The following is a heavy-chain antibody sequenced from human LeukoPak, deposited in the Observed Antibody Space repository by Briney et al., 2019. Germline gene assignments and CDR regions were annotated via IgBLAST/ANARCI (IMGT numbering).Heavy chain of an antibody. CDR1: GYSFSGLV. CDR2: INSGNGET. V-gene: IGHV1-3*01. CDR3: ARGGLRLVHGY. D-gene: IGHD2-8*02. Sequence: AAVQVSCKASGYSFSGLVMHWVRQAPGQSLAWMGWINSGNGETKYSQEFQGRVTMTRDTSASIVYMELSSLRSEDTAVYYCARGGLRLVHGYWGRGTLVIVS. J-gene: IGHJ4*02.